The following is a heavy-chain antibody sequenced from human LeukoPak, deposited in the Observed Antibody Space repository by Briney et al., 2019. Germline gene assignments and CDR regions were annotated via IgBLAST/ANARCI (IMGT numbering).Heavy chain of an antibody. CDR2: INPNSGGT. D-gene: IGHD3-10*01. CDR3: ARGKYYYGSGSPLDY. J-gene: IGHJ4*02. Sequence: GASVKVPCKASGYTLTAHYMHWVRQAPGQGLEWMGWINPNSGGTNYAQKFQGRVTMTRDTSISTAYMELSRLRSDDTAVYYCARGKYYYGSGSPLDYWGQGTLVTVSS. CDR1: GYTLTAHY. V-gene: IGHV1-2*02.